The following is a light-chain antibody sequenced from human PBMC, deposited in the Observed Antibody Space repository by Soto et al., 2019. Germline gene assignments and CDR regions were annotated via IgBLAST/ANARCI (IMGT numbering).Light chain of an antibody. Sequence: QSVLTQPASVSGSPGQSITISCTGTSSDVGGYKYVSWYQQHPGKAPKLMIYDVSNRPSGVSNRFSDSKSGNTASLTISGLQAEDEADYYCSSYTSSGTQVFGTGTKLTVL. CDR2: DVS. CDR3: SSYTSSGTQV. CDR1: SSDVGGYKY. V-gene: IGLV2-14*01. J-gene: IGLJ1*01.